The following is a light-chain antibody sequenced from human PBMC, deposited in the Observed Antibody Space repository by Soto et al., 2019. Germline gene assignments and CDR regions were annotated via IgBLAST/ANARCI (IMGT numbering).Light chain of an antibody. CDR2: DAS. Sequence: DIPMMQSPSSLSASVGDRVTITCQASQDSRKFLNWYQQKPGKVPKLLIYDASKLETGVPSRFSGSGSGKDFTLTISSQRPEDIATYYGQQCDDPMFTFGGGTKVEIK. V-gene: IGKV1-33*01. CDR1: QDSRKF. J-gene: IGKJ4*01. CDR3: QQCDDPMFT.